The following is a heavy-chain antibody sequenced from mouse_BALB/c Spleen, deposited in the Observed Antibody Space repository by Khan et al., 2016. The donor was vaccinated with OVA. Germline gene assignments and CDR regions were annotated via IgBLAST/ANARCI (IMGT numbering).Heavy chain of an antibody. CDR2: ILPRSGST. D-gene: IGHD3-1*01. CDR1: GYTFSTYW. Sequence: QVQLKQSGAELMKPGASVKISCKASGYTFSTYWIEWVKQRPGHGLEWIGEILPRSGSTNYNENFKGKATFTAETSYNTASMQPSSLTSEDSAVYDCASTARAYYYAMDYWAQGTSVTVSS. V-gene: IGHV1-9*01. J-gene: IGHJ4*01. CDR3: ASTARAYYYAMDY.